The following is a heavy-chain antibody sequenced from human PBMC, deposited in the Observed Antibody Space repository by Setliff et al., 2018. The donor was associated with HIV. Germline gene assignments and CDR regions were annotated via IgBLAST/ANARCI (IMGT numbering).Heavy chain of an antibody. D-gene: IGHD2-15*01. CDR3: ARTTLIYCRDVSCYQSSEYFQH. V-gene: IGHV4-34*01. CDR2: INHSGST. Sequence: PSETLSLTCAVYNGSFSVDYGSWIRQPPGKGLDWIGEINHSGSTNYNPSLRSRVTTSVDASKNQFSLKLSSVTAADTAVYYCARTTLIYCRDVSCYQSSEYFQHWGQGTLVTVSS. J-gene: IGHJ1*01. CDR1: NGSFSVDY.